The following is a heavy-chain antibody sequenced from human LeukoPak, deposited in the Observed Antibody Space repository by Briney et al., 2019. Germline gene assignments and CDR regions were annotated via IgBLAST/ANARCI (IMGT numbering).Heavy chain of an antibody. CDR1: GFTFSDYY. CDR3: AGYSGTYPYYMDV. CDR2: ISSSGSTI. D-gene: IGHD1-26*01. J-gene: IGHJ6*03. Sequence: GGSLRLSCAASGFTFSDYYMSWIRQAPGKGLEWVSYISSSGSTIYYADSVKGRFTISRDNAKNSLYLQMNSLRAEDTAAYYCAGYSGTYPYYMDVWGKGTTVTMSS. V-gene: IGHV3-11*04.